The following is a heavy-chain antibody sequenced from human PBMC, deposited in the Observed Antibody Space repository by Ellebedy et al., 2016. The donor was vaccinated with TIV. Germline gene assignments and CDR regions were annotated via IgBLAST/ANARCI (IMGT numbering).Heavy chain of an antibody. J-gene: IGHJ3*02. CDR1: GFTFSNAW. CDR3: RVAAPRSSGWGAFDI. CDR2: IKSKTDGGTT. D-gene: IGHD6-19*01. Sequence: GESLKISXAASGFTFSNAWMSWVRQAPGKGLEWVGRIKSKTDGGTTDYAAPVKGRFTISRDDSKNTLYLQMNSLKTEDTAVYYCRVAAPRSSGWGAFDIWGQGTMVTVSS. V-gene: IGHV3-15*01.